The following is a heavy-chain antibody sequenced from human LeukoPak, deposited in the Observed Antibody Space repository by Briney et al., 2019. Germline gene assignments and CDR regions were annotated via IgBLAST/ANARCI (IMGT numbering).Heavy chain of an antibody. Sequence: QPGGSLRLSCAASGFTFSSYAMSWFRQAPGKGLEWVSSISGSGNRTYYADSVKGRFTISRDNSKNTLFLQMNSLRAEDTAVYYCAKNLYCGGGSCYPSALGMDVWGQGTTVTVSS. CDR2: ISGSGNRT. J-gene: IGHJ6*02. V-gene: IGHV3-23*01. CDR1: GFTFSSYA. CDR3: AKNLYCGGGSCYPSALGMDV. D-gene: IGHD2-15*01.